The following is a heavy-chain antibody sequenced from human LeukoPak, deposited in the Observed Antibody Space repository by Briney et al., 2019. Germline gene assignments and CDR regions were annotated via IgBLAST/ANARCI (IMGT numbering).Heavy chain of an antibody. V-gene: IGHV1-46*01. J-gene: IGHJ5*02. Sequence: ASVKVSCKASGGTFSSYAISWVRQAPGQGLEWIGLINPTGTGTLYAQKFQGRVIITRDMSTSTDYMELSSLRSEDTAVYYCARDNSVGDIAWWFDPWGQGTLVTVSS. D-gene: IGHD3-10*01. CDR1: GGTFSSYA. CDR2: INPTGTGT. CDR3: ARDNSVGDIAWWFDP.